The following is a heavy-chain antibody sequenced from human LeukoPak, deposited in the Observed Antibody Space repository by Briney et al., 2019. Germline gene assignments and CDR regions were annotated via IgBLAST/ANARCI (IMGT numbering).Heavy chain of an antibody. CDR1: GFSFSSYA. D-gene: IGHD3-10*01. CDR2: ISGSGGNT. CDR3: AKGGYYYGSGRSYYFDY. V-gene: IGHV3-23*01. Sequence: GGSLRLSCAASGFSFSSYAMSWVRQAPGKGLEWVSAISGSGGNTYYADSVRGRFTISRDNSKNTLYLQMNSLRAEDTAVYYCAKGGYYYGSGRSYYFDYWGQGTLVTVSS. J-gene: IGHJ4*02.